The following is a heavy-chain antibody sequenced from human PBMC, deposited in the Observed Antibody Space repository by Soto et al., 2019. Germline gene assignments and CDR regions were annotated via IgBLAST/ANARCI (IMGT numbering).Heavy chain of an antibody. Sequence: GGTLRLSCAACGFTFSDYYMSWIRQAPGKGLEWVSYIRSSSSTIYYADSVKRRFTLSMDNAKTSLYLQMNRLRADGAAVQYNTRVPLMIVVVTDSRYFDLWGRGTLVTVPS. CDR1: GFTFSDYY. CDR2: IRSSSSTI. D-gene: IGHD3-22*01. CDR3: TRVPLMIVVVTDSRYFDL. V-gene: IGHV3-11*01. J-gene: IGHJ2*01.